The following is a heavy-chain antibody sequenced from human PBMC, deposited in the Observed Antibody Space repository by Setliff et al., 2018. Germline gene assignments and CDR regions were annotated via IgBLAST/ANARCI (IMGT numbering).Heavy chain of an antibody. J-gene: IGHJ3*01. CDR3: AISTLSICTGGNCPNAFDV. D-gene: IGHD2-8*02. Sequence: ASVKVSCKSSGYIFRSYGLSWVRQAPGQGLEWMGWISSYNGHTNYAPKVQGRVTMTTDTSTGTASMELRSLRSDDTATYYCAISTLSICTGGNCPNAFDVWGQGTVVTVSS. CDR1: GYIFRSYG. V-gene: IGHV1-18*01. CDR2: ISSYNGHT.